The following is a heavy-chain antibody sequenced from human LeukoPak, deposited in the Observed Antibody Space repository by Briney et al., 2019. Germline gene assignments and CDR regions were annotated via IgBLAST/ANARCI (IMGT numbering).Heavy chain of an antibody. CDR1: GGSFSGYY. D-gene: IGHD3-10*01. J-gene: IGHJ2*01. CDR3: ARDLSLWGEGLYWYFDL. Sequence: SETLSLTCAVYGGSFSGYYWSWIRQPPGKGLEWIGYIYYSGNTNYNPSLKSRVTISVDTSKNQFSLKLSSVTAADTAVYYCARDLSLWGEGLYWYFDLWGRGTLVTVSS. V-gene: IGHV4-59*01. CDR2: IYYSGNT.